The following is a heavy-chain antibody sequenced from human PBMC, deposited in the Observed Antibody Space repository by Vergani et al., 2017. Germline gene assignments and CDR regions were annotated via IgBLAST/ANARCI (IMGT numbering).Heavy chain of an antibody. V-gene: IGHV3-30*18. Sequence: QVQLVESGGGVVQSGRSLRLSCAASGFTFSSYGMHWVRQAPGKGMEWVAFISYDGSNQYYADSVKGRFTLSRDNSKNTLYRQMNSLSAAYPAVYYCSKDRLVLEYYFDYWGQGTLVTVSS. J-gene: IGHJ4*01. CDR2: ISYDGSNQ. CDR3: SKDRLVLEYYFDY. D-gene: IGHD6-6*01. CDR1: GFTFSSYG.